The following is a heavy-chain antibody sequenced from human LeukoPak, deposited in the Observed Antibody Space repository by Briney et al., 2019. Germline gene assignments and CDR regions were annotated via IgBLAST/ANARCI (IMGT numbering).Heavy chain of an antibody. CDR2: ISWQSRTR. D-gene: IGHD3-3*01. Sequence: GGSLRLSCVASGFFFDDYGMHWVRQVPGKGLEWVSGISWQSRTRKYADSVRGRFTISRDNAKNSLYLQMNSLKLEDTAPYYCVKDRDFWSGLDVWGQGTMVTVS. CDR3: VKDRDFWSGLDV. V-gene: IGHV3-9*01. J-gene: IGHJ6*02. CDR1: GFFFDDYG.